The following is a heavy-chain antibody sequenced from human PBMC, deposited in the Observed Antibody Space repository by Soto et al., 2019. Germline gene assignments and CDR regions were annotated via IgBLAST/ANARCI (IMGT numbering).Heavy chain of an antibody. J-gene: IGHJ4*02. V-gene: IGHV4-30-2*01. CDR1: GGSISSGGYS. CDR2: IYHSGST. D-gene: IGHD3-22*01. CDR3: AREGRHYDSSGYYYFDY. Sequence: SETLSLTCAVSGGSISSGGYSWSWIRQPPGKGLEWIGYIYHSGSTYYNPSLKSRVTISVDTSKNQFSLKLTSVTAADTAVYYCAREGRHYDSSGYYYFDYWGQGTLVTVSS.